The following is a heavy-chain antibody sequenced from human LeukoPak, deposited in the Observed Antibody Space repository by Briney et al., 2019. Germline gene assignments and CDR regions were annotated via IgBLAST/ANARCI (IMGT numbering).Heavy chain of an antibody. CDR2: VSYTGST. V-gene: IGHV4-59*11. J-gene: IGHJ4*02. CDR1: GDSMSGHY. D-gene: IGHD6-13*01. CDR3: ARLRRGSSWYYFDY. Sequence: SETLSLTCNVSGDSMSGHYWGWIRQPPGKGLEYIGYVSYTGSTNSNPSLKGRLTISIDTSKIQFSLRLRSVTAADSALYYCARLRRGSSWYYFDYWGQGTLVTVSS.